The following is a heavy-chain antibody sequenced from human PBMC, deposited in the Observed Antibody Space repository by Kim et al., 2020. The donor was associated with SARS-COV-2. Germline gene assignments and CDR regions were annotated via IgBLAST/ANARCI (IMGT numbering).Heavy chain of an antibody. Sequence: GGSLRLSCAASGFTFSNYAMCWVRQAPGRGLEWVSGSSGSGGITHYADSVKGRFTISRDNSKNTLFLQMNSLRAEDTAVNYCAKETRGYNYGIFDYWGQGTLGAVSS. J-gene: IGHJ4*02. CDR2: SSGSGGIT. V-gene: IGHV3-23*01. CDR1: GFTFSNYA. D-gene: IGHD5-18*01. CDR3: AKETRGYNYGIFDY.